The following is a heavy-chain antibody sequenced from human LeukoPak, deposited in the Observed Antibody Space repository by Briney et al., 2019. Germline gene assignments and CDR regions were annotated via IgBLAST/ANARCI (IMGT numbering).Heavy chain of an antibody. J-gene: IGHJ5*02. Sequence: ASVKVSCKASGYIFTNYDINWVRQATGQGLEWMGWMNPNNGNTDFAQKFQGRVTMTGNTSISTAYMELSSLKSEDTAVYYCTRGPSAANWFDPWGQGTLVTVSS. CDR3: TRGPSAANWFDP. V-gene: IGHV1-8*01. CDR2: MNPNNGNT. D-gene: IGHD6-25*01. CDR1: GYIFTNYD.